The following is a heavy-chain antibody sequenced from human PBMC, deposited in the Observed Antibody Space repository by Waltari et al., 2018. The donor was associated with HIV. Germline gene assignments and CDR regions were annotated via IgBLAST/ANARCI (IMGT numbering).Heavy chain of an antibody. CDR1: GFTFSSYA. CDR3: ARDSPAFSRGTEELDY. D-gene: IGHD2-2*01. J-gene: IGHJ4*02. V-gene: IGHV3-33*01. CDR2: IWEDANNQ. Sequence: QVQLVESGGGVVQPGKSLRLSCAASGFTFSSYAMHWVRQAPGKGLGWWAVIWEDANNQYYADSVQGRFTISRDNAKNTWYLQMNSLRAEDTALYYCARDSPAFSRGTEELDYWGQGTLVTVSS.